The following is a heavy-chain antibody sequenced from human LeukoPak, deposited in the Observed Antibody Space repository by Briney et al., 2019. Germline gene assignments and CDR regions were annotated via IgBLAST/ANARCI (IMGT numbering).Heavy chain of an antibody. V-gene: IGHV3-74*01. Sequence: GGSLRLSCSASGFTLSNYWMHWVRQAPGKGLVWVARLHSNGAFTTYADSVRGRFTISRDTAKNTLYLQMNSLRVEDTAVYYCARFVVVTAGDYWGQGTLVTVSS. CDR3: ARFVVVTAGDY. D-gene: IGHD2-21*02. J-gene: IGHJ4*01. CDR2: LHSNGAFT. CDR1: GFTLSNYW.